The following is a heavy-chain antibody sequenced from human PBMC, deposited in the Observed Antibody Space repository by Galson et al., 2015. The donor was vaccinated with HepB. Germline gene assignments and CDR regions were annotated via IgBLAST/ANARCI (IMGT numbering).Heavy chain of an antibody. D-gene: IGHD3-22*01. CDR2: IYYSGST. CDR3: ARAIDSSGYYRYYYYMDV. CDR1: GGPISSYY. V-gene: IGHV4-59*01. J-gene: IGHJ6*03. Sequence: LTCTVSGGPISSYYWSWIRQPPGKGLEWIGYIYYSGSTNYNPSLKSRVTISVDTSKNQFSLKLSSVTAADTAVYYCARAIDSSGYYRYYYYMDVWGKGTTVTVSS.